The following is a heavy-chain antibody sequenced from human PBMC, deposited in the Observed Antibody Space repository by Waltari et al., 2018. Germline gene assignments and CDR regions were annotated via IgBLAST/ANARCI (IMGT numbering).Heavy chain of an antibody. Sequence: EVQLLESGGGLVQPGGSLRPSCDVSGVDFSAFAMRWVRQAPGKGLQWVSSITASVGDTYYADSVRGRFTISRDNSKNTLFLEMNSLRAEDTAVYYCAKECGSSCLFFDSWGQGALVTVSS. CDR1: GVDFSAFA. CDR2: ITASVGDT. J-gene: IGHJ4*02. D-gene: IGHD6-13*01. V-gene: IGHV3-23*01. CDR3: AKECGSSCLFFDS.